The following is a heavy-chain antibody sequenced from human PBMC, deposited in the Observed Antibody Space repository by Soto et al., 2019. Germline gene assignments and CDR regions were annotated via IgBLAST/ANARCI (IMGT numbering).Heavy chain of an antibody. CDR3: AKFLSQEYYYYYGMDV. CDR1: GFTFSSYG. CDR2: ISYDGSNK. Sequence: QVQLVESGGGVVQPGRSLRLSCAASGFTFSSYGMHWVRQAPGKGLEWVAVISYDGSNKYYADSVKGRFTISRDNSKNTLYLQMNSLRAEDKAVYYCAKFLSQEYYYYYGMDVWGQETTVTVSS. V-gene: IGHV3-30*18. J-gene: IGHJ6*02.